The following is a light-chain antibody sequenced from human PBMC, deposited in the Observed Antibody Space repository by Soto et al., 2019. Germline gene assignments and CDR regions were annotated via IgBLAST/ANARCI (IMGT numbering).Light chain of an antibody. V-gene: IGKV3-11*01. J-gene: IGKJ5*01. Sequence: EIVLTQSPATLSLSPGERATLSCRASQSVSSYLAWYQQKPGQAPRLLIYDASNRATGIPARFSGSGSGTDFTLTISSLELVDFAVYYCQQRSNWPPSITFGQGTRLEIK. CDR3: QQRSNWPPSIT. CDR1: QSVSSY. CDR2: DAS.